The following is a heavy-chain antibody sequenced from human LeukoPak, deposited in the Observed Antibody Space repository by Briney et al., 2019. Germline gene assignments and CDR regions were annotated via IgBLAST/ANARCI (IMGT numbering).Heavy chain of an antibody. V-gene: IGHV3-11*01. CDR2: ISSSGSTI. J-gene: IGHJ6*02. D-gene: IGHD3-3*01. Sequence: GGSLRLSCAASRFTFSEYYMSWIRQAPGKGLEWVSYISSSGSTIFYADSVKGRFTISRDNAKNSLYLQMNSLRAEDTAVYYCARCWSRSYYYGMDVWGQGTTVTVSS. CDR3: ARCWSRSYYYGMDV. CDR1: RFTFSEYY.